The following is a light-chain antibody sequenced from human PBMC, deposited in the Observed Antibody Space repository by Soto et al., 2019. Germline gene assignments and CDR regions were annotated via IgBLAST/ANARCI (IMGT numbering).Light chain of an antibody. CDR2: DAS. J-gene: IGKJ2*01. CDR3: QQYGSSSYT. CDR1: QSVSSSY. Sequence: EIVLTQSPGTLSLSPGERATLSCRASQSVSSSYLAWYQQKPGQAPRLLIYDASSRATGIPDRFSGSGSGTHFTLTISRLESEDFAGYYCQQYGSSSYTFGQGTKVEIK. V-gene: IGKV3-20*01.